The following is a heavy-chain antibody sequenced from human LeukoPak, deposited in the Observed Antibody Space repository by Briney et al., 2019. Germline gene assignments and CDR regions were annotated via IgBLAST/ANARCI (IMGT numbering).Heavy chain of an antibody. J-gene: IGHJ4*02. D-gene: IGHD3-9*01. V-gene: IGHV5-51*01. Sequence: GGSLRLSCAASGFTFNDFEMNWVRQAPGKGLEWMGIIYPGDSDTRYSPSFQGQVTISADKSISTAYLQWSSLKASDTAMYYCARPGGYDIAGPFDYWGQGTLVTVSS. CDR3: ARPGGYDIAGPFDY. CDR1: GFTFNDFE. CDR2: IYPGDSDT.